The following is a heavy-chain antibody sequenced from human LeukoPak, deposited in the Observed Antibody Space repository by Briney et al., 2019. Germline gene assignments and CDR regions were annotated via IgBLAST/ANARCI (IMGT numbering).Heavy chain of an antibody. Sequence: SETLSLTCTVSGGSISSYFWSWIRQPAGKGLEWIGRIYTSGSTNYNPSLKSRVTMSVDTSKNQFSLKLSSVTAADTAVYYCARGDPLGAARGLDYWGQGTLVTVSS. CDR2: IYTSGST. J-gene: IGHJ4*02. V-gene: IGHV4-4*07. CDR1: GGSISSYF. D-gene: IGHD6-6*01. CDR3: ARGDPLGAARGLDY.